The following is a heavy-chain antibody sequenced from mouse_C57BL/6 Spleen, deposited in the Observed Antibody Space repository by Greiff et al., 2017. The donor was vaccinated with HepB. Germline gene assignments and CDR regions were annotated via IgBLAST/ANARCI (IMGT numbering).Heavy chain of an antibody. Sequence: VQLQQSGPELVKPGASVKMSCKASGYTFTDYNMHWVKQSHGKSLEWIGYINPNNGGTSYNQKFKGKATLTVNKSSSTAYMELRSLTSEDSAVYYCAIIYYYGSSYVYAMDYWGQGTSVTVSS. D-gene: IGHD1-1*01. CDR3: AIIYYYGSSYVYAMDY. V-gene: IGHV1-22*01. J-gene: IGHJ4*01. CDR2: INPNNGGT. CDR1: GYTFTDYN.